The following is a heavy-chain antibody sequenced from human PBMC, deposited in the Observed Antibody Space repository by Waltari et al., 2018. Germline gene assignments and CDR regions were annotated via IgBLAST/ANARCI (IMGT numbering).Heavy chain of an antibody. Sequence: VQLQQWGAGLLKPSETLSLTCAVYGGSCSGYYWSWIRPPPGKGLEGIGEINHSGSHNYHPSLKSRVTLSVATSKNQFSLKLISVTAADTAVYYCARLEYSYGLDAFDIWGQGTMVTVSS. J-gene: IGHJ3*02. CDR2: INHSGSH. CDR3: ARLEYSYGLDAFDI. D-gene: IGHD5-18*01. V-gene: IGHV4-34*01. CDR1: GGSCSGYY.